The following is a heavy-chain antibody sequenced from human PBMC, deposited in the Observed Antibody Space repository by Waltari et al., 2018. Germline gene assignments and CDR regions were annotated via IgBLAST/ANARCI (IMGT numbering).Heavy chain of an antibody. Sequence: QVRLVESGGGVVQPGTSLRLACAASGITFRRSGLHWVRQAQGKGLEWVAFISYDGIDKYYVDSVKGRFTISRDNSKNTLSMEMNSLRAEDTAVYYCARDGDGSVFDYWGQGTLVTVSS. V-gene: IGHV3-33*05. CDR2: ISYDGIDK. CDR3: ARDGDGSVFDY. CDR1: GITFRRSG. J-gene: IGHJ4*02. D-gene: IGHD7-27*01.